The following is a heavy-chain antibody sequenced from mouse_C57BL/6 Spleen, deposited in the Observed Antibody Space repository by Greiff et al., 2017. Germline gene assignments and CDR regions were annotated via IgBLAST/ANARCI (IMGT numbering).Heavy chain of an antibody. D-gene: IGHD2-12*01. CDR1: GYAFSSYW. CDR3: ARGGDSPYAMDY. J-gene: IGHJ4*01. Sequence: VQLQQSGAELVKPGASVKISCKASGYAFSSYWMNWVKQRPGKGLEWIGQIYPGDGDTNYNGKFKGKATLTADKSSSTAYMQLSSLTSEDSAVYFCARGGDSPYAMDYWGQGTSVTVSS. CDR2: IYPGDGDT. V-gene: IGHV1-80*01.